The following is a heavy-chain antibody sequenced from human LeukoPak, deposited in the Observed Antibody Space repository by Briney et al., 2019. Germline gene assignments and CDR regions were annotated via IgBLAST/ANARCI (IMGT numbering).Heavy chain of an antibody. D-gene: IGHD6-6*01. Sequence: PGGSLRLSCAASGFIFSNYGMNWVRQAPGKGLEWISSITDTSRNTYYADSVKGRFTISRDNSKNTLFLQMDSLRADDTAVYFCAKRVPSDSLSVYFDYWGQGTLVTVSS. CDR2: ITDTSRNT. V-gene: IGHV3-23*01. CDR3: AKRVPSDSLSVYFDY. CDR1: GFIFSNYG. J-gene: IGHJ4*02.